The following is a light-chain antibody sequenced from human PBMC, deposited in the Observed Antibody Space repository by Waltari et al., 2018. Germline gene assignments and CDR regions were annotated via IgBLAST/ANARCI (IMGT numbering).Light chain of an antibody. CDR1: SSDIGDYDY. CDR2: EVI. J-gene: IGLJ1*01. V-gene: IGLV2-8*01. CDR3: CSYAGTNNFYV. Sequence: QSALTQPPSASGSPGESVTISCTGTSSDIGDYDYVSWYQPHPGKAPKLMMYEVIKRPAGVPVRFSGSKSGNTASLTVSGLQAEDEADYYCCSYAGTNNFYVFGTGTKVTVL.